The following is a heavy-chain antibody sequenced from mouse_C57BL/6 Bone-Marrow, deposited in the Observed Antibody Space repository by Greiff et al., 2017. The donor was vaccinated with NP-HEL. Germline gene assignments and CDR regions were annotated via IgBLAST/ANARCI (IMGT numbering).Heavy chain of an antibody. V-gene: IGHV1-18*01. CDR1: GYTFTDYN. D-gene: IGHD3-2*02. CDR3: ARRLRLRRDYFDY. CDR2: INPNNGGT. Sequence: EVQLKESGPELVKPGASVKIPCKASGYTFTDYNMDWVKQSHGKSLEWIGDINPNNGGTIYNQKFKGKATLTVDKSSSTAYMELRSLTSEDTAVYYCARRLRLRRDYFDYWGQGTTLTVSS. J-gene: IGHJ2*01.